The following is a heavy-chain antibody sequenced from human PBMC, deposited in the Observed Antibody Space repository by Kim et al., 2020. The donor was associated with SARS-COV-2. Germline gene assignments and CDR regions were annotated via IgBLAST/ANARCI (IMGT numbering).Heavy chain of an antibody. CDR1: GFTFSNHW. J-gene: IGHJ4*02. CDR3: ARGSGSYGFDS. Sequence: GSLRLSCAASGFTFSNHWMHWVRQAPGKGPVWVSRINADRSVIEYAASVKGRFTISRDNAKSTLDLQMNSLRPEDTAVYYCARGSGSYGFDSWGQGILV. V-gene: IGHV3-74*01. D-gene: IGHD1-26*01. CDR2: INADRSVI.